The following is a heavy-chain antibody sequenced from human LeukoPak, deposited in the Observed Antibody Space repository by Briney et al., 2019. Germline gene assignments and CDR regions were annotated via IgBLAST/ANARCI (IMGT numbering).Heavy chain of an antibody. J-gene: IGHJ5*02. Sequence: GASVKVSCKASGYTFTGYYMHWVRQAPGQGLEWMGWINPNSGGTNYAQKFQGRVTMTRDTSISTAYMELSRLRSDDTAVYYCARDGRYCTNGVCYTSIWWYVDPWGQGTLVTVSS. V-gene: IGHV1-2*02. CDR3: ARDGRYCTNGVCYTSIWWYVDP. D-gene: IGHD2-8*01. CDR2: INPNSGGT. CDR1: GYTFTGYY.